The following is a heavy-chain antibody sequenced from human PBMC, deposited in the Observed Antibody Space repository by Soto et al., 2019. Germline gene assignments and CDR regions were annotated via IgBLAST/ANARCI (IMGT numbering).Heavy chain of an antibody. D-gene: IGHD3-3*01. Sequence: LRLSCAASGFTVSSNYLSWVRQAPGKGLEWVSVIFSADNTHYADSVKGRFTISRDNSKNTVFLQMNSLRAEDTAVYYCAITGAGYYIVWGQGTPVTVSS. CDR3: AITGAGYYIV. V-gene: IGHV3-53*01. CDR2: IFSADNT. J-gene: IGHJ4*02. CDR1: GFTVSSNY.